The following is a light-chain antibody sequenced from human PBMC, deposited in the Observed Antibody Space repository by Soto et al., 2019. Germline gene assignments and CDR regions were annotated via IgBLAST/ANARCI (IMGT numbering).Light chain of an antibody. J-gene: IGKJ4*01. CDR1: QSVRSNY. CDR3: QQYGSSPLT. V-gene: IGKV3-20*01. Sequence: EIVLTQSPGTLSLSPGESATLSCRASQSVRSNYLAWYQQKPGQAPRLLIFGASNRATGIPPRFSGRGSGTDFNLTISRLEPEDFAVYYCQQYGSSPLTFGGGTKVDIK. CDR2: GAS.